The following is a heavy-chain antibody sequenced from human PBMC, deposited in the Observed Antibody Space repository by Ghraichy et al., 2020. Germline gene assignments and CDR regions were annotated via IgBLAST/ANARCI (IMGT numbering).Heavy chain of an antibody. CDR3: ARDRYCSSTSCSYGMDV. D-gene: IGHD2-2*01. V-gene: IGHV3-74*01. CDR2: INSDGITT. Sequence: GGALRLSCAASGFTFSSHWMHWVRQAPGKGLVWVSRINSDGITTNYADSVKGRFTISRDNAKNSLYLQMNSLRDEDTAVYYCARDRYCSSTSCSYGMDVWGQGTTVTVSS. CDR1: GFTFSSHW. J-gene: IGHJ6*02.